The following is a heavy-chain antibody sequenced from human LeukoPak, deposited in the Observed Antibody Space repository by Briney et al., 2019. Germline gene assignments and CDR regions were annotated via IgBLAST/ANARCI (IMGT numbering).Heavy chain of an antibody. D-gene: IGHD3-3*01. J-gene: IGHJ4*02. CDR2: IGYDESKK. V-gene: IGHV3-30*02. Sequence: AGGSLRLSCEASGFTFNNFGMHWVRQAPGKGLEWVAFIGYDESKKYYAESVKGRFTISRDDSKNTLYLQMSALKTEDTAVYYCAKNPKAVTISGAPSQGYWGQGTLVTVSS. CDR1: GFTFNNFG. CDR3: AKNPKAVTISGAPSQGY.